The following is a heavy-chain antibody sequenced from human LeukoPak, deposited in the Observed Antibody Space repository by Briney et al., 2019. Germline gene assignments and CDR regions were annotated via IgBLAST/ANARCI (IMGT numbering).Heavy chain of an antibody. CDR1: GYTFTTYW. V-gene: IGHV5-51*01. CDR2: IYPGDSDT. J-gene: IGHJ4*02. Sequence: GESLKISCKGSGYTFTTYWIGWVRQMPGKGLEWMGIIYPGDSDTRYSPSFQGQVTISADKSISTAYLQWSSLKASDTAIYYCAGRYYDILTGYFFFDYWAQGTLVTVSS. CDR3: AGRYYDILTGYFFFDY. D-gene: IGHD3-9*01.